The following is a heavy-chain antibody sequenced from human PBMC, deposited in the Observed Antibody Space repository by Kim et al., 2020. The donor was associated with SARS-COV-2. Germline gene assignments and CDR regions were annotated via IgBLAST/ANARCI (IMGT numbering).Heavy chain of an antibody. V-gene: IGHV3-33*06. CDR3: AKDWGGGSHFIFDS. CDR1: GFNFKTYG. Sequence: GGSLRLSCAASGFNFKTYGMHWVRQAPGKGLEWVALVWSDGSKKFYVDSVKGRFTISRDNSENTLSLQMDWLSAEDTAVYYCAKDWGGGSHFIFDSWGQG. CDR2: VWSDGSKK. D-gene: IGHD1-26*01. J-gene: IGHJ4*02.